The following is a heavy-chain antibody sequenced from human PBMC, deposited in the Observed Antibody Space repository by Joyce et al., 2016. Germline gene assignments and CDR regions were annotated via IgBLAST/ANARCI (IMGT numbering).Heavy chain of an antibody. V-gene: IGHV3-30-3*01. CDR2: ISYDGNIK. J-gene: IGHJ4*02. Sequence: QVQLVESGGGVVQPGRSLRLSCEASGFTFSNNAMHWVRQAPGKGLEWVAVISYDGNIKYYADSVKCRFTISRDNSENTLYLQMNSLRTEDTAVYYCVRDRDIAAAGVGGRFDYWGQGTLVTVSS. D-gene: IGHD6-13*01. CDR1: GFTFSNNA. CDR3: VRDRDIAAAGVGGRFDY.